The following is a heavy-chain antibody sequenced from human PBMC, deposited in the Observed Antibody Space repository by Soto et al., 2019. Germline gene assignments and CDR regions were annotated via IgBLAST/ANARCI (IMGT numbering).Heavy chain of an antibody. Sequence: EVQLVESGGGLVQPGGSLRLSCAASGFTVSSNYMSWVRQAPGKGLEWVSVIYSGGSTYYADSVKGRFTISRDNSKDTRYLQMNSLRAEDTAVYYCARDRTVGPLTYWGQGTLVTVSS. V-gene: IGHV3-66*01. CDR3: ARDRTVGPLTY. D-gene: IGHD3-9*01. J-gene: IGHJ4*02. CDR1: GFTVSSNY. CDR2: IYSGGST.